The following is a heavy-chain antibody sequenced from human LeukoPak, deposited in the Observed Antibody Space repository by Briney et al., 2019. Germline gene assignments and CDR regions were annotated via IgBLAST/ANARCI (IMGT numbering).Heavy chain of an antibody. CDR1: GGSISSSSYY. CDR3: AKELRVRGVFDY. V-gene: IGHV4-39*02. CDR2: IYYSGST. J-gene: IGHJ4*02. D-gene: IGHD3-10*01. Sequence: PSETLSLTCTVSGGSISSSSYYWGWIRQPPGKGLEWIGSIYYSGSTYYNPSVKSRVTIPVDTSKNQFSLKLSSVTAADTAVYYCAKELRVRGVFDYWGQGTLVTVSS.